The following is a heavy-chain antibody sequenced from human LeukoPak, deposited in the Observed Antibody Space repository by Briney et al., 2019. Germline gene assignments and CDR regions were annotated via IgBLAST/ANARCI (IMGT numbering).Heavy chain of an antibody. V-gene: IGHV4-39*01. CDR1: GGSITSSLYH. D-gene: IGHD1-1*01. CDR3: ARQIVGTSWNYYYSYIDV. Sequence: PSETLSLTCSVSGGSITSSLYHWGWLRQPPGKGLEWIGNVFHSGNTYYSPSLQSRVAISVDTSKNQFSLKLTSVTAADTAIYHCARQIVGTSWNYYYSYIDVWGKGTSVSVSS. J-gene: IGHJ6*03. CDR2: VFHSGNT.